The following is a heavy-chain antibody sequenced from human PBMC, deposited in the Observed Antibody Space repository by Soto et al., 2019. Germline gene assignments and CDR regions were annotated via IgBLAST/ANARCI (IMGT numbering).Heavy chain of an antibody. Sequence: LSLTCAVSGGSISSNNWWSWVRQAPGKGLEWIGEIHHRDGTNYNPSLKSRVTISVDKSKNEFSLKVKSVTAADTAVYYCGCRVEDISYDYYGMDVWGQGTTVTVSS. V-gene: IGHV4-4*02. CDR1: GGSISSNNW. CDR3: GCRVEDISYDYYGMDV. J-gene: IGHJ6*02. CDR2: IHHRDGT. D-gene: IGHD2-15*01.